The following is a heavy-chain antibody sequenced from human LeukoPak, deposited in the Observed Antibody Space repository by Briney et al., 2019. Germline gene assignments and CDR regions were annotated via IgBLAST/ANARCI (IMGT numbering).Heavy chain of an antibody. D-gene: IGHD1-1*01. J-gene: IGHJ4*02. Sequence: PGGSLRLSCVASGFTFSSYEMNWVRQVPGKALEWVSYIDFGGRIINYADHVKGRFTISRDNAKNSVYLQMNSLRAEDTAVYYCARGIGLERGYFQFDYWGEGILVTVSS. CDR3: ARGIGLERGYFQFDY. CDR2: IDFGGRII. V-gene: IGHV3-48*03. CDR1: GFTFSSYE.